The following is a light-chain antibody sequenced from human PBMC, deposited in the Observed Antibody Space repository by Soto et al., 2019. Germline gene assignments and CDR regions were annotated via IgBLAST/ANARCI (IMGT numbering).Light chain of an antibody. V-gene: IGKV3-20*01. CDR3: QQYAGSPT. CDR2: GAS. Sequence: EIVLTQSPGTLSLSPGERATLSCRASQSVSSSYLAWYQQKPGQAPRLLIYGASSRANGIPDRFSGSGSGTDFTVTISRLEPEDFAVYYCQQYAGSPTFGGGTKVEIK. CDR1: QSVSSSY. J-gene: IGKJ4*01.